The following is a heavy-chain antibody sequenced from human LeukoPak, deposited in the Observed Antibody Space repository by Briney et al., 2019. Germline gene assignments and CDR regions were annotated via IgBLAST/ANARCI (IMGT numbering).Heavy chain of an antibody. CDR2: IKQDGSEK. CDR3: VREDRSCYYY. V-gene: IGHV3-7*03. CDR1: GFSFSSYW. Sequence: GGTLSLSCAASGFSFSSYWMAWVRQAPGKRLEWVASIKQDGSEKYYADSVKGRFTMSKDNSKNSIYLQMNSLRAEDTAVYYCVREDRSCYYYWGQGTLVTVSS. J-gene: IGHJ4*02. D-gene: IGHD2-15*01.